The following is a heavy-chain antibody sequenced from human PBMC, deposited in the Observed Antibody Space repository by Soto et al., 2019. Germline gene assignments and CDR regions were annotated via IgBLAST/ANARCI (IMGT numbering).Heavy chain of an antibody. CDR1: GGSISSSSYY. D-gene: IGHD3-22*01. CDR2: IYYSGST. J-gene: IGHJ2*01. Sequence: QLQLQESGPGLVKPSETLSLTCTVSGGSISSSSYYWGWIRQPPGKGLEWIGSIYYSGSTYYNPSLKSRVTISVDTSKNQFSLKLSSVTAADTAVYYCARLMIVVDFYWYFDLWGRGTLVTVSS. CDR3: ARLMIVVDFYWYFDL. V-gene: IGHV4-39*01.